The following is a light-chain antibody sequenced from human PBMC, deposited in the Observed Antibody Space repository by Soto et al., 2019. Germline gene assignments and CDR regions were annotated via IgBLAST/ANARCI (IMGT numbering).Light chain of an antibody. V-gene: IGLV2-23*01. CDR3: CSYVGATTYV. J-gene: IGLJ1*01. CDR1: SNTIGGYNV. CDR2: EGI. Sequence: QSALTQPASVSGYPGQSITISCTGSSNTIGGYNVVSWYQQHPGKAPKVIIYEGIKRPSGVSNRFSGAISGSTASLTISGLQAEDEADYYCCSYVGATTYVFGSGTKVTVL.